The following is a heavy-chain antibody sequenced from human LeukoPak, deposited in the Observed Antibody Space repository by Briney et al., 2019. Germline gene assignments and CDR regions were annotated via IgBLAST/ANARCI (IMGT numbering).Heavy chain of an antibody. CDR1: GFTFSSYE. V-gene: IGHV3-48*03. CDR3: ARGLAVAGFDS. CDR2: IGSSGSTI. J-gene: IGHJ4*02. D-gene: IGHD6-19*01. Sequence: GGSLRLSCAASGFTFSSYEMNWVRQAPGKGLEWVSYIGSSGSTIYYADSVKGRFTISRDNAKNSLHLQMNSLRAEDTAIYYCARGLAVAGFDSWGQGTLVTVSS.